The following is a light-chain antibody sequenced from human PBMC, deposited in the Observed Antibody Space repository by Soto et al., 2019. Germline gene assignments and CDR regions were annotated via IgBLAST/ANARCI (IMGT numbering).Light chain of an antibody. CDR3: HQYYTYPQT. Sequence: DIQMTQSPSTLSASVGDRVSITCRASESISGWLAWYQQKPGKAPKFLIYEASTLQSGVPSRFSGSGSGTEFTLTISSLQPDDFATYYCHQYYTYPQTFGQGTKVEVK. J-gene: IGKJ1*01. CDR2: EAS. CDR1: ESISGW. V-gene: IGKV1-5*03.